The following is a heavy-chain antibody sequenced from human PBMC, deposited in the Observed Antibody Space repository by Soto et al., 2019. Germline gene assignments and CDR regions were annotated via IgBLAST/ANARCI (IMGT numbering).Heavy chain of an antibody. Sequence: GESLKISCEGSGYSFTSYWIGWVRQMPGKGLEWMGIIYPGDSDTRYSPSFQGQVTISADKSISTAYLQWSSLKASDTAMYYCARQSTAAAGTSRGNWFDPWGQGTLVTVSS. J-gene: IGHJ5*02. CDR3: ARQSTAAAGTSRGNWFDP. CDR1: GYSFTSYW. CDR2: IYPGDSDT. D-gene: IGHD6-13*01. V-gene: IGHV5-51*01.